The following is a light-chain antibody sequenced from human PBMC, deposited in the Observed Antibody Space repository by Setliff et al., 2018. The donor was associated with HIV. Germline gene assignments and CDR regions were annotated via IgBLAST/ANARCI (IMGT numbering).Light chain of an antibody. CDR2: EVS. V-gene: IGLV2-8*01. Sequence: QSVLAQPPSASGSPGQSVTISCTGTSSDVGGYNYVSWYQQHPGKAPKLMIYEVSKRPSGVPDRFSGSKSGNTASLTVSGLQAEDEADYYCSSYAGINNFFVFGTGTKV. CDR1: SSDVGGYNY. J-gene: IGLJ1*01. CDR3: SSYAGINNFFV.